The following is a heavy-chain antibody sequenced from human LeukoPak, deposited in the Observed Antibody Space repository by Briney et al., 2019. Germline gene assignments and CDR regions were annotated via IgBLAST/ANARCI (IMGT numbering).Heavy chain of an antibody. V-gene: IGHV4-4*07. D-gene: IGHD3-10*01. J-gene: IGHJ6*02. Sequence: SETLSLTCTVSGGSISTYYWTWIRQPAGKGLEWIGRIYFSGSTNFNPSLKSRVTMSVDTSKNQFSLKLSSVTAADTAVYYCARGSMGGSGSNYRDYYYGMDLWGQGTTVTVSS. CDR3: ARGSMGGSGSNYRDYYYGMDL. CDR1: GGSISTYY. CDR2: IYFSGST.